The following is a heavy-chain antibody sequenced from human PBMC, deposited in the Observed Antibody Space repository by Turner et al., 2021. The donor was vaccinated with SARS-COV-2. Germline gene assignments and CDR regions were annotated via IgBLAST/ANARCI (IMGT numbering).Heavy chain of an antibody. V-gene: IGHV3-21*01. CDR2: ITGSSGYI. CDR3: ARVFPTDSSVWYRYYYYYGMDV. J-gene: IGHJ6*02. CDR1: GFTFSSYS. D-gene: IGHD6-19*01. Sequence: EVQLVESGGGLVKPGGSLRLSCAASGFTFSSYSMNWDRQAPGKGLEWGSSITGSSGYIYYADSVKGRFTISRDNAKTSLYLQMNSLRAEDTAVYYCARVFPTDSSVWYRYYYYYGMDVWGQGTTVTVSS.